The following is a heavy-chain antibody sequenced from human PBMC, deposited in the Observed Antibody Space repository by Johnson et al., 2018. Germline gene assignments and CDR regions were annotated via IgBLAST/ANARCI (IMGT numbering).Heavy chain of an antibody. CDR2: IYSGGST. CDR3: ATEGGVAVTGADAFDI. CDR1: GFTVSSNY. D-gene: IGHD6-19*01. J-gene: IGHJ3*02. V-gene: IGHV3-66*02. Sequence: VQLVQSGGGLVQPGGSLRLSCAASGFTVSSNYMSWVRQAPGKGLEWVSVIYSGGSTYYADSVKGRFTISRDNSKNTLYLQRNSPRAEDTAVYYCATEGGVAVTGADAFDIWGQGTMVTVSS.